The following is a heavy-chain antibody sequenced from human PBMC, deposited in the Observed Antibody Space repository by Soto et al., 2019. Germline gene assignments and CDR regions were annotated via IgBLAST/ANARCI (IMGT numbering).Heavy chain of an antibody. V-gene: IGHV4-30-2*01. Sequence: PSETLSLTCDVSGDTISTGGYTWAWIRQPPGKALEWIGHTYHSGNPYYNPSLKSRVTISIDTSKNQFSLSLRSVTAADTAVYYCARRWGRTFDYWGQGTLVTVSS. CDR1: GDTISTGGYT. CDR2: TYHSGNP. J-gene: IGHJ4*02. CDR3: ARRWGRTFDY. D-gene: IGHD7-27*01.